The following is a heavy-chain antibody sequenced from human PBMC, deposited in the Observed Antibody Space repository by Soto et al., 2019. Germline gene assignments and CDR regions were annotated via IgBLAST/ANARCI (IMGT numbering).Heavy chain of an antibody. D-gene: IGHD2-8*01. CDR2: INHSGST. CDR3: ARERALSSKDIVLMVYARGGFDY. V-gene: IGHV4-34*01. CDR1: GGSFSGYY. Sequence: SETLSLTCAVYGGSFSGYYWSWIRQPPGKGLEWIGEINHSGSTNYNPSLKSRVTISVDTSKNQFSLKLSSVTAADTAVYYCARERALSSKDIVLMVYARGGFDYWGQGTLVTVSS. J-gene: IGHJ4*02.